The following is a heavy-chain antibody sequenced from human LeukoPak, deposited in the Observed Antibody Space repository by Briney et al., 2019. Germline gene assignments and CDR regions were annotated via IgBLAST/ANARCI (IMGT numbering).Heavy chain of an antibody. V-gene: IGHV1-2*02. D-gene: IGHD2-21*02. CDR1: GYTFTSYD. CDR2: INPNSGGT. J-gene: IGHJ4*02. Sequence: ASVKVSCKAPGYTFTSYDINWVRQATGQGLEWMGWINPNSGGTNYAQKFQGRVTMTRDTSISTAYMELSRLRSDDTAVYYCARGMHIVVVTAIPLYYFDYWGQGTLVTVSS. CDR3: ARGMHIVVVTAIPLYYFDY.